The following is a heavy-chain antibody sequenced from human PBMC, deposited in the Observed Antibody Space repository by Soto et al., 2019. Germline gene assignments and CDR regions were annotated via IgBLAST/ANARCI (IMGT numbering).Heavy chain of an antibody. J-gene: IGHJ5*02. CDR1: GGSINSPSHC. CDR2: VFYSGRS. Sequence: SETLSLTCTVSGGSINSPSHCWGWVRQPPGKGLEWIGSVFYSGRSYSTPSLKSRVTISVDTSKNQFSLSLTSVTASDTAVYFCAGQTFTIAAASFGRSNWSDPWAPGTLVTVSS. CDR3: AGQTFTIAAASFGRSNWSDP. D-gene: IGHD6-25*01. V-gene: IGHV4-39*01.